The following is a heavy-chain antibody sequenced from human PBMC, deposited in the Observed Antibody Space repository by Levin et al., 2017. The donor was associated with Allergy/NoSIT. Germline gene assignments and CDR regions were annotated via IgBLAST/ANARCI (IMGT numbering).Heavy chain of an antibody. J-gene: IGHJ2*01. CDR2: IYPGDSDT. V-gene: IGHV5-51*01. CDR3: ARRAYYDFLTGYYDNWYFDI. Sequence: GESLKISCKGSGYNFASDWIGWVRQKPGKGLEWMGIIYPGDSDTRYSPSFQGQVTISADKSISTAYLQWSSLKTSDTAIYYCARRAYYDFLTGYYDNWYFDIWGRGTLVTVSS. D-gene: IGHD3-9*01. CDR1: GYNFASDW.